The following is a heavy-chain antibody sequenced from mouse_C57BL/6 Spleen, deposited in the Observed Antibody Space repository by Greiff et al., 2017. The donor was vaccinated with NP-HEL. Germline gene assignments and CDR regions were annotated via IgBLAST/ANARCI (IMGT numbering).Heavy chain of an antibody. CDR2: IDPSDSYT. J-gene: IGHJ1*03. Sequence: QVQLQQPGAELVKPGASVKLSCKASGYTFTSYWMQWVKQRPGQGLEWIGEIDPSDSYTNYNQKFKGKATLTVDTSSSTAYMQLSSLTSEDSAVYYCAGTTVGYFGVWGTGTTVTVSS. CDR1: GYTFTSYW. D-gene: IGHD1-1*01. CDR3: AGTTVGYFGV. V-gene: IGHV1-50*01.